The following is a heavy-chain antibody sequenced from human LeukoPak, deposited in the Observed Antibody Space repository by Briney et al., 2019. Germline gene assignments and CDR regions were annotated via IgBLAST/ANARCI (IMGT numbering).Heavy chain of an antibody. Sequence: ASVKVSCKASGYTFPNFVISWLRQPPGQGLEWMGWISVYNGYTNYAQKFQGRVTMTTDTSTSTAYMELRSLRSDAAAVYYCARGSYFDCWGQGTLVTVSS. CDR3: ARGSYFDC. J-gene: IGHJ4*02. V-gene: IGHV1-18*01. CDR1: GYTFPNFV. CDR2: ISVYNGYT.